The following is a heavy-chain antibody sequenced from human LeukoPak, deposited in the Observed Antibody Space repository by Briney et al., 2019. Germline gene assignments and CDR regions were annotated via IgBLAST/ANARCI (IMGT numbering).Heavy chain of an antibody. CDR3: ARDGRSGYEDL. CDR2: IYYSGST. Sequence: SETLSLTCTVSGGSISSYYWSWIRQPPGKGLEWIGYIYYSGSTNYNPSLKSRVTISVDTSKNQFSLRLTSVTAADTAIYYCARDGRSGYEDLWGPGTLVTVSS. J-gene: IGHJ5*02. CDR1: GGSISSYY. D-gene: IGHD5-12*01. V-gene: IGHV4-59*12.